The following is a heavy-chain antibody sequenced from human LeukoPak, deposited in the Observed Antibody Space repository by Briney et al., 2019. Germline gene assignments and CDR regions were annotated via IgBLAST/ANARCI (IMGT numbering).Heavy chain of an antibody. CDR3: ARVVVGLTYYFDY. Sequence: LEXVSLIYSAGDTYYADSVKGRFTISGDNSKNTLYLQMNSLRAEDTAVYYCARVVVGLTYYFDYWGQGTLVTVSS. V-gene: IGHV3-53*01. D-gene: IGHD1-26*01. J-gene: IGHJ4*02. CDR2: IYSAGDT.